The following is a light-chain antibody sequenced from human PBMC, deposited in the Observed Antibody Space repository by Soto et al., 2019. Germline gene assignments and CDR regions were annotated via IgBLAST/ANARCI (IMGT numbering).Light chain of an antibody. J-gene: IGLJ1*01. V-gene: IGLV2-14*01. CDR2: EVS. CDR1: SSDVGGYNY. Sequence: QSALIQPPSVSGSPGQSITISCTGTSSDVGGYNYVSWYQQHPGKAPKLMIYEVSNRPSGVSNRFSGSKSGNTASLTISGLQAEDEADYYCSSYTSSSTLYVFGTGTKVPV. CDR3: SSYTSSSTLYV.